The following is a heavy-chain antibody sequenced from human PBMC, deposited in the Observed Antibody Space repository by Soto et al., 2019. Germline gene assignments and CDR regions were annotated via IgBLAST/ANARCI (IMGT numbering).Heavy chain of an antibody. Sequence: SETLSLTCTFSGSSMIGYYWAWLRQSPEMVLEXIGXXHXXGXAXXXPXXXRRLTMSVDRSKSQFSMKLGSVTAADTAVSYCGRGGGGSGLNWLDPWGQGSRVTVSS. CDR3: GRGGGGSGLNWLDP. D-gene: IGHD6-25*01. CDR2: XHXXGXA. CDR1: GSSMIGYY. J-gene: IGHJ5*02. V-gene: IGHV4-4*07.